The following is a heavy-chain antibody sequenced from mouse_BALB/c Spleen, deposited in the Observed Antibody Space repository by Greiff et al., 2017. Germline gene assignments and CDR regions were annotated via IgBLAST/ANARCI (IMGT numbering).Heavy chain of an antibody. CDR3: ARSEGGYYNYAMDY. J-gene: IGHJ4*01. CDR2: ISYSGST. CDR1: GYSITSDYA. Sequence: ESGPGLVKPSQSLSLTCTVTGYSITSDYAWNWIRQFPGNKLEWMGYISYSGSTSYNPSLKSRISITRDTSKNQFFLQLNSVTTEDTATYYCARSEGGYYNYAMDYWGQGTSVTVSS. D-gene: IGHD2-3*01. V-gene: IGHV3-2*02.